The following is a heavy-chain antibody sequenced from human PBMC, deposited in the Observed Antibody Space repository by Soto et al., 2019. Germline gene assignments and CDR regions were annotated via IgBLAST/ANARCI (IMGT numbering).Heavy chain of an antibody. CDR1: EGSSGSGCYC. CDR3: AAGGGLPRYY. Sequence: SVSSAVAEGSSGSGCYCWSLIRQPPGKGLEWIGYIYHSGSTYYNPSLKSRVTISVDRSKNQFSLKLSSVTAADTAVYYCAAGGGLPRYYWGQGTLVTVSS. D-gene: IGHD1-26*01. J-gene: IGHJ4*02. V-gene: IGHV4-30-2*01. CDR2: IYHSGST.